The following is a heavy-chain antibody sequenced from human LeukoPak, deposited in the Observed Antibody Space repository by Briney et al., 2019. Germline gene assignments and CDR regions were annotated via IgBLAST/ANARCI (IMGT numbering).Heavy chain of an antibody. CDR3: ARQGLYDSSDFWTFQH. Sequence: PGGSLRLSCAASGFIFSDYYMSWIRQTPEKGLEWLSYISSSSGYKNYADSLKGRFTISSDNAKNSVYLQMNSLSAEDTAVYYCARQGLYDSSDFWTFQHWGQGTLVTVSS. D-gene: IGHD3/OR15-3a*01. V-gene: IGHV3-11*06. J-gene: IGHJ1*01. CDR1: GFIFSDYY. CDR2: ISSSSGYK.